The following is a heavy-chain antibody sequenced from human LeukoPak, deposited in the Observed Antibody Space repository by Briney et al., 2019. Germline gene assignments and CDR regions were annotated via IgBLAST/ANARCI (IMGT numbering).Heavy chain of an antibody. CDR3: ARPANHNFDY. CDR1: GFTFSRSW. V-gene: IGHV3-7*01. CDR2: INQDGSEK. Sequence: GGSLRLSCAASGFTFSRSWMSWVRQAPGKGLEWVASINQDGSEKYYVDSVKGRFTISRDNAKSSLDLQMNSLRAEDTAVYYCARPANHNFDYWGQGTLVTVSS. J-gene: IGHJ4*02.